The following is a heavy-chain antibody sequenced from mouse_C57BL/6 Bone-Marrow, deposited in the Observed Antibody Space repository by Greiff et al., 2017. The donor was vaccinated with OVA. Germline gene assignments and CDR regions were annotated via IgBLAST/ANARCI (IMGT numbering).Heavy chain of an antibody. J-gene: IGHJ4*01. Sequence: QVQLQQSGAELAKPGASVKLSCKASGYTFTSYWMHWVKQRPGQGLEWIGYINPSSGYTKYNQKFKDKATLTADKSSSTAYMQLSSLTYEDAAVYYCAIPHYDYDGYYAMDYWGQGTSVTVSS. V-gene: IGHV1-7*01. CDR2: INPSSGYT. CDR3: AIPHYDYDGYYAMDY. CDR1: GYTFTSYW. D-gene: IGHD2-4*01.